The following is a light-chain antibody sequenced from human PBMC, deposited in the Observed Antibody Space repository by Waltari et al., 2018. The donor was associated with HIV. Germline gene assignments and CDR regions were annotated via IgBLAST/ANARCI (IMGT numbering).Light chain of an antibody. V-gene: IGLV1-47*01. J-gene: IGLJ1*01. CDR3: ASWDDGLSGHV. Sequence: QSGLTQPPSLSGTPGQRLTIPCSGNNSTLGLNYVLWYRQVPGTAPSLLFHGTNQRLSGVVDRFSGSRSGASASLVIGGLRVEDEADYYCASWDDGLSGHVFGGGTTVSV. CDR1: NSTLGLNY. CDR2: GTN.